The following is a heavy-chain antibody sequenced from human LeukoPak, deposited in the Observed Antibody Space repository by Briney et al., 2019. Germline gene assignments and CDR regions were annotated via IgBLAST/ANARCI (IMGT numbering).Heavy chain of an antibody. J-gene: IGHJ4*02. CDR2: IYYSGST. D-gene: IGHD4-11*01. CDR3: ARDGQGLHY. Sequence: PSETLSLTCTVSGGSISSYYWSWIRQPPGKGMEWVGYIYYSGSTNYTPSLKSRVTMSVDTSKNQFSLKLSSVTAADTAVYYCARDGQGLHYWGQGALVTVSS. V-gene: IGHV4-59*01. CDR1: GGSISSYY.